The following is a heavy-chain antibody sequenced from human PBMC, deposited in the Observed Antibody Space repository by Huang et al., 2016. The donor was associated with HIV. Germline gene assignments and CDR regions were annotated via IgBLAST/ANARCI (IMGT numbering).Heavy chain of an antibody. D-gene: IGHD3-3*01. CDR2: ITEGINKR. V-gene: IGHV3-23*01. Sequence: EVLLLESGGGLVQPGGSVRLSCVASGFTFSSYAMGWVRQAPGKGLECVSGITEGINKRYYAHAVKGLFAVSRDESTNTLYLEMNSLRAEDTAVYYCAKDADTSGYDVLGPFGSWGQGTLVTVSS. CDR1: GFTFSSYA. CDR3: AKDADTSGYDVLGPFGS. J-gene: IGHJ4*02.